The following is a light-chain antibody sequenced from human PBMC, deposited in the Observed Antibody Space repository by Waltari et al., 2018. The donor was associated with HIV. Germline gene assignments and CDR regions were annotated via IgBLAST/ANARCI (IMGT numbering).Light chain of an antibody. CDR3: QQYNNWPYT. J-gene: IGKJ2*01. V-gene: IGKV3-15*01. CDR1: QGVNIK. Sequence: EILMTQSPDTLSVSPGETATLSCRASQGVNIKLAWYQQKPGQAPRLLIYSASTRATGIPARFSGSGSGTEFTLTSTSRQSEDFTIYYCQQYNNWPYTFGQGTKLEI. CDR2: SAS.